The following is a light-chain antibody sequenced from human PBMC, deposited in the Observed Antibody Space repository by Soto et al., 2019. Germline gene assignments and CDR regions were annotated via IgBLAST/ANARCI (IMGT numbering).Light chain of an antibody. Sequence: QSALTQPASVSGSPGQSITISCTGTSSDVGGYNAVSWYQQHPGKAPKLMIYDVSNRPSGASDRFSGSKSGNTASLTISGLQAEDEADYYCGSYVRGCAYVFGTGTNVTVL. CDR2: DVS. CDR3: GSYVRGCAYV. CDR1: SSDVGGYNA. V-gene: IGLV2-14*01. J-gene: IGLJ1*01.